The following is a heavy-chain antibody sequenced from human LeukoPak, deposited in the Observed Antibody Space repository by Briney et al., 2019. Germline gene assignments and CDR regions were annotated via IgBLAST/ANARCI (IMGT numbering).Heavy chain of an antibody. J-gene: IGHJ4*02. CDR2: IIPIFGTA. CDR1: GGTFSSYA. CDR3: ARERDGYNYGVDY. D-gene: IGHD5-24*01. Sequence: ASVKVSCKASGGTFSSYAISWVRQAPGQGLEWMGRIIPIFGTANYAQKFHGRVTITTDESTSTAYMELSSLRSEDTAVYDCARERDGYNYGVDYWGQGTLVTVSS. V-gene: IGHV1-69*05.